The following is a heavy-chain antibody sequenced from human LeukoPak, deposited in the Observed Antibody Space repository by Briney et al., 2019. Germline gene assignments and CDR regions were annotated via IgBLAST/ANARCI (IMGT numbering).Heavy chain of an antibody. D-gene: IGHD3-10*01. CDR3: ARLKSVLLWFGELLSYYFDY. V-gene: IGHV4-39*01. CDR2: IYYSGST. Sequence: SETLSRTCTVSGGSISSSSYYWGWIRQPPGKGLEWIGSIYYSGSTYYNPSLKSRVIISVDTSKNQFSLKLSSVTAADTAVYYCARLKSVLLWFGELLSYYFDYWGQGTLVTVSS. CDR1: GGSISSSSYY. J-gene: IGHJ4*02.